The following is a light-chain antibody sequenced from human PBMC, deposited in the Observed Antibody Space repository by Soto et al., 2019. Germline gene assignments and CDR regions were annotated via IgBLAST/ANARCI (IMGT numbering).Light chain of an antibody. CDR1: SSDVGGYNY. CDR3: SSYTSSRTMV. J-gene: IGLJ2*01. Sequence: QSALTQPASVSGSPGQSITISCTGTSSDVGGYNYVSWYQQHPGKAPKLMIYDVSNRPSGVSNRFSGSKSGNTASLTISGLQAEDEAGYYCSSYTSSRTMVFGGGSKLTVL. CDR2: DVS. V-gene: IGLV2-14*03.